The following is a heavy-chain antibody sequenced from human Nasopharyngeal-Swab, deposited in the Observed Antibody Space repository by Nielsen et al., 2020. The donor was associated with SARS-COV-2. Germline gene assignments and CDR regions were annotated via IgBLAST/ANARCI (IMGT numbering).Heavy chain of an antibody. V-gene: IGHV3-74*01. CDR2: VNQDGSRT. J-gene: IGHJ4*02. Sequence: GESLKISCAGSGFIFSNYWMHWVRQAPGKGLVWVSRVNQDGSRTDYADSVRGRFTISRDNAKNTLYLQMNSLRVEDTAVYYCVKHQGSSSDQWGQGTLVTVSS. CDR3: VKHQGSSSDQ. CDR1: GFIFSNYW.